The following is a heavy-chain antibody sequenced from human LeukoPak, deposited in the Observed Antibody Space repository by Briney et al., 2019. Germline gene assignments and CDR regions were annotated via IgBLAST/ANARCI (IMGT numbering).Heavy chain of an antibody. J-gene: IGHJ3*02. Sequence: ASVKVSCKASGYTFTNYYMHWVRQAPGQGLEWMGMISPSGASTSYAQKFQGRVTMTTDTSTSTAYMELRSLRSDDTAVYYCARGAWNYYGSGSYSAFDIWGQGTMVTVSS. CDR2: ISPSGAST. CDR1: GYTFTNYY. D-gene: IGHD3-10*01. V-gene: IGHV1-46*01. CDR3: ARGAWNYYGSGSYSAFDI.